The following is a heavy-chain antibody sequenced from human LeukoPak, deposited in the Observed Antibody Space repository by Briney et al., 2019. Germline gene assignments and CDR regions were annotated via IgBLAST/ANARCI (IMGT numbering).Heavy chain of an antibody. CDR1: GYTFTSYY. D-gene: IGHD3-22*01. J-gene: IGHJ3*02. CDR3: ARGGYYDSSGYYSGAFDI. Sequence: SVKVSCKASGYTFTSYYMHWVRQAPGQGLEWMGGIIPIFGTANYAQKFQGRVTITADESTSTAYMELSSLRSEDTAVYYCARGGYYDSSGYYSGAFDIWGQGTMVTVSS. CDR2: IIPIFGTA. V-gene: IGHV1-69*13.